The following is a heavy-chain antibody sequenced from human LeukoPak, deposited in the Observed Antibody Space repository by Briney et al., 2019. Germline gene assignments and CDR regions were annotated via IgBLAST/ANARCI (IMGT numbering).Heavy chain of an antibody. CDR1: GFTFSRYW. J-gene: IGHJ6*04. V-gene: IGHV3-7*01. CDR3: ARDPHV. CDR2: IKEDGSER. Sequence: GGSLTLSCAASGFTFSRYWMSWVRQPPGKGLERVGNIKEDGSERYYVDSVKGRFTISRDNAKKSLYLQMNSPRAEATAVYYCARDPHVWGKRTTVTVSS.